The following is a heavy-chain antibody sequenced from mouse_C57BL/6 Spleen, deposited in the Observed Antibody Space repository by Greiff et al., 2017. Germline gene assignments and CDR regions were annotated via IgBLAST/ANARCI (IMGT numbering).Heavy chain of an antibody. D-gene: IGHD1-1*01. Sequence: QVQLQQPGTELVKPGASVKLSCKASGYTFTSYWMHWVKQRPGQGLEWIGNINPSNGGTNYNEKFKSKATLTVDQSSSTAYMQLSSLTSEDSAVYYCARDYGSSSYWYFDVWGTGTTVTVSS. V-gene: IGHV1-53*01. J-gene: IGHJ1*03. CDR1: GYTFTSYW. CDR2: INPSNGGT. CDR3: ARDYGSSSYWYFDV.